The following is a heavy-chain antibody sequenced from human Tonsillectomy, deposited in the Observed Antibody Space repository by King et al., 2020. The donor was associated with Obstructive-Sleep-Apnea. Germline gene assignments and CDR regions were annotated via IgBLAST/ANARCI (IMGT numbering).Heavy chain of an antibody. CDR1: GFTFSSYW. CDR2: IKQDGSEK. V-gene: IGHV3-7*01. Sequence: VQLVESGGGLVQPGGSLILSCAASGFTFSSYWMRWVRQAPGKGLEWVANIKQDGSEKYYVDSVKGRFTISRDNAKNSLFLQMHSLRVDDTAVYYCARAWNYAMDVWGQGTTVTVSS. CDR3: ARAWNYAMDV. J-gene: IGHJ6*02. D-gene: IGHD3-3*01.